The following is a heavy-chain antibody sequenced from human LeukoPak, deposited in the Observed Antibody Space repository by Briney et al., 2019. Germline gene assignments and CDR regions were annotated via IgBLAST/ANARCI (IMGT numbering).Heavy chain of an antibody. D-gene: IGHD1-1*01. CDR2: ICGSHIST. V-gene: IGHV3-23*01. CDR1: GFTVSNYC. J-gene: IGHJ6*03. CDR3: AKHRGSGSYYYYYMDV. Sequence: GGTLRLSCLASGFTVSNYCLSWVRQAPGKGLEWVSAICGSHISTYYADAVKGRLNISRDNSKNTLYLQLNSLRADDTAVYYCAKHRGSGSYYYYYMDVWGKGTTVTISS.